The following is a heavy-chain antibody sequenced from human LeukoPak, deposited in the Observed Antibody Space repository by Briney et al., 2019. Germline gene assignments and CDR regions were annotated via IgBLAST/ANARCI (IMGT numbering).Heavy chain of an antibody. CDR3: ARASWDYYGMDV. J-gene: IGHJ6*02. CDR2: MNPNSGNT. V-gene: IGHV1-8*01. Sequence: ASVKVSCKASGYTFTSYDINWVRQATGQGLEWMGWMNPNSGNTGYAQKFQGRVTMTRNTSISTAYMELSSLGSEDTAVYYCARASWDYYGMDVWGQGTTVTVSS. D-gene: IGHD3-16*01. CDR1: GYTFTSYD.